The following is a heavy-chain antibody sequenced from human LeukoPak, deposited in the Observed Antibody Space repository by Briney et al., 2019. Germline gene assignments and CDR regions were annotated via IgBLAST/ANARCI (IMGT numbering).Heavy chain of an antibody. V-gene: IGHV3-15*04. CDR3: TTDLGRYNYGFPNY. CDR2: IAYRSAGGTA. CDR1: GFTFRNSW. J-gene: IGHJ4*02. D-gene: IGHD5-18*01. Sequence: GGSWRLSCAASGFTFRNSWMAWVRQAPGKGLEWVGRIAYRSAGGTADYAAPVKGRFTISRDDSQNTLYLQMNSLNTEDTAVYYCTTDLGRYNYGFPNYWGQGTLATVSS.